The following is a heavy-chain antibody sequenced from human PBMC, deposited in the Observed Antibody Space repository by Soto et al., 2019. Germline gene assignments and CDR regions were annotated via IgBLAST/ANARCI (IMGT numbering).Heavy chain of an antibody. D-gene: IGHD4-17*01. V-gene: IGHV1-3*01. CDR1: GYTFTAYP. CDR2: INAANGDI. J-gene: IGHJ4*02. CDR3: AKKDYDAAGVYHFDQ. Sequence: QVQLVQSGAEVKKPGASVKVSCRASGYTFTAYPLHWVRQAPGQRLEWMGWINAANGDIGYSREFQGRVTITRDTSASTVYMEVSSLTSEDTAVYYCAKKDYDAAGVYHFDQWGQGTLVTVSS.